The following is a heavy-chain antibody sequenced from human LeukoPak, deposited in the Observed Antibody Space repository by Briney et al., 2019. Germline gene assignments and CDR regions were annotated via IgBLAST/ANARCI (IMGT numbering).Heavy chain of an antibody. J-gene: IGHJ4*02. CDR3: ARQVSQYYYGSGSYYNL. D-gene: IGHD3-10*01. CDR2: IYTSGST. Sequence: PSETLSLTCTVSGGSNSSGSYYWSWIRQPAGKGLEWIGRIYTSGSTNYNPSLKSRVTISVDTSKNQFSLKLSSVTAADTAVYYCARQVSQYYYGSGSYYNLWGQGTLVTVSS. V-gene: IGHV4-61*02. CDR1: GGSNSSGSYY.